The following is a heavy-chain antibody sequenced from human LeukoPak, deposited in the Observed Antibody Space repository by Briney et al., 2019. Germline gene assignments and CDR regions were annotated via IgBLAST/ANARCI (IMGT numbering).Heavy chain of an antibody. V-gene: IGHV4-39*01. D-gene: IGHD2-21*02. Sequence: KPSETLSLTCTVSGGSIARRGYYWSWVRQPPGRGLGWIVTFYYSGVTYYNPPLPSRVTISVDKFKNQFSMKLSSVTAADTAVYYCARYVVVTAKHCFDCWGQGTLVTVSS. CDR2: FYYSGVT. CDR1: GGSIARRGYY. CDR3: ARYVVVTAKHCFDC. J-gene: IGHJ4*02.